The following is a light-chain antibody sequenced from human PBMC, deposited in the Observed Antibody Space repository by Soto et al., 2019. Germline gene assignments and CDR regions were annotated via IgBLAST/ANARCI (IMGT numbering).Light chain of an antibody. CDR1: SSNIGAGYE. J-gene: IGLJ2*01. CDR2: GNN. Sequence: QSVLTQPPSVSGAPGQRVTISCTGSSSNIGAGYEVHWYQQLPGTAPKVLIYGNNNRPSGVPDRFSGSKSGTSASLAITGLQAEDEADYHCQSYDSSLSGSVVFGGGTKLTVL. CDR3: QSYDSSLSGSVV. V-gene: IGLV1-40*01.